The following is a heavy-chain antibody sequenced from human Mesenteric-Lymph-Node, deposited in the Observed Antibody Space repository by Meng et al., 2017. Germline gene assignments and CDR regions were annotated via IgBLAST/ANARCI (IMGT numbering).Heavy chain of an antibody. D-gene: IGHD3-10*01. CDR3: ARDIGSGSYYRMDGCGY. Sequence: GSLRLSCTVSGGSISSYHWSWIRQPPGKGLEWIGYISYSGSTNYNPSLKSRVTISVDTSKNQFSLRLSSVTAADTAMYYCARDIGSGSYYRMDGCGYWGQGTLVTVSS. CDR2: ISYSGST. CDR1: GGSISSYH. J-gene: IGHJ4*02. V-gene: IGHV4-59*01.